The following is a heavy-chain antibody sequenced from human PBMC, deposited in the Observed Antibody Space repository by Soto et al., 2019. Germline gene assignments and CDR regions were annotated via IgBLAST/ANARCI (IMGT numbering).Heavy chain of an antibody. D-gene: IGHD3-10*01. CDR1: GFTFSSYG. Sequence: QVQLMESGGGVVQPGRSLRLSCAASGFTFSSYGMYWVRQAPGKGLEWVAVIWYDGSNKYYADSVKGRFTISRDNSKTTVYRQTNSLRADDTAVYHCAKSAHYYDSGSHDVAHYWGQGTLITVS. V-gene: IGHV3-33*06. CDR2: IWYDGSNK. CDR3: AKSAHYYDSGSHDVAHY. J-gene: IGHJ4*02.